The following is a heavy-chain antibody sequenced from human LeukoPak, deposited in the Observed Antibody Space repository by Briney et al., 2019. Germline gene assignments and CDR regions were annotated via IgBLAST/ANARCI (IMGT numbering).Heavy chain of an antibody. CDR1: GAPISDYF. CDR3: ARSGGDSAFDY. Sequence: PSETLSLTCSVSGAPISDYFWNWIRQPAGEELEWVGHTYITGTTNYNPSLKSRVTMSVDSSKNQFSLSLSSVTAADTSVYFCARSGGDSAFDYWGQGILVTV. CDR2: TYITGTT. V-gene: IGHV4-4*07. D-gene: IGHD4-23*01. J-gene: IGHJ4*01.